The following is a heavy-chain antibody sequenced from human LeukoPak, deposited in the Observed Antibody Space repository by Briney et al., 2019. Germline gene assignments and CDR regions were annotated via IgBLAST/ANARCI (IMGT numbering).Heavy chain of an antibody. V-gene: IGHV3-21*01. D-gene: IGHD6-13*01. Sequence: GGSLRLSCAASGFTFSSYSMNWVRQAPGKGLEWVSSISISSSYIYYAASAKGRFTFSRDNAKNSLYLQMTSLRAEDTAVYYCAGSIAAAGIPDYWGQGTLVTVS. CDR1: GFTFSSYS. CDR3: AGSIAAAGIPDY. J-gene: IGHJ4*02. CDR2: ISISSSYI.